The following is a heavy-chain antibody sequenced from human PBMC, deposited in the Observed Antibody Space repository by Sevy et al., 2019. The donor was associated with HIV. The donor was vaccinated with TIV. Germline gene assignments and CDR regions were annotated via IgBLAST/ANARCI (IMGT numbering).Heavy chain of an antibody. CDR2: IYYSGST. Sequence: SETLSLTCTVSGGSISSSSYYWGWIRQPPGKGLEWIGSIYYSGSTYYNPSLKSRVTISVDTSKSQVSLKLCSVTAADTAVYYCARQSWELLFLWFDRWGQGTLVTVS. J-gene: IGHJ5*02. V-gene: IGHV4-39*01. CDR3: ARQSWELLFLWFDR. CDR1: GGSISSSSYY. D-gene: IGHD3-10*01.